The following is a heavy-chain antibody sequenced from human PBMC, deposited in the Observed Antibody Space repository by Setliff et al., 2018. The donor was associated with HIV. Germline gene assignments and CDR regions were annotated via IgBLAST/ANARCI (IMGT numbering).Heavy chain of an antibody. D-gene: IGHD3-3*01. J-gene: IGHJ4*02. CDR3: ASRRGGGFLAWPDPYFDY. CDR1: GGSINSDNYY. V-gene: IGHV4-39*07. CDR2: IYYSGST. Sequence: SETLSLTCSVSGGSINSDNYYWGWIRQAPGKGLEWIGSIYYSGSTNYNPSLKSRVIISIDTSKNQFSLKLFSVTAADTAVYYCASRRGGGFLAWPDPYFDYWGQGTLVTVSS.